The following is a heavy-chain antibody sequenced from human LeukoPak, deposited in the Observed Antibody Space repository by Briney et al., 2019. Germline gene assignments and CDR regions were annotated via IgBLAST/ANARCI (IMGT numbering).Heavy chain of an antibody. CDR1: GFTFSDYY. Sequence: PGGSLRLSCAASGFTFSDYYMSWIRQAPGKGLEWVSYISSSGSTICYADSVKGRFTISRDNAKSSLYLQMNSLRAEDTAVYYCASSGYGSGSYYLDYWGQGTLVTVSS. J-gene: IGHJ4*02. CDR3: ASSGYGSGSYYLDY. CDR2: ISSSGSTI. D-gene: IGHD3-10*01. V-gene: IGHV3-11*01.